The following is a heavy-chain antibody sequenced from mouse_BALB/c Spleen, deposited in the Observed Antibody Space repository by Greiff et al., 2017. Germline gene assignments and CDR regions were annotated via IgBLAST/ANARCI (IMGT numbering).Heavy chain of an antibody. CDR1: GYTFTSYW. J-gene: IGHJ1*01. V-gene: IGHV1-7*01. Sequence: QVQLQQSGAELAKPGASVKMSCKASGYTFTSYWMHWVKQRPGQGLEWIGYINPSTGYTEYNQKFKDKATLTADKSSSTAYMQLSSLTSEDSAVYYCAREGKEGYFDVWGAGTTVTVSS. CDR2: INPSTGYT. CDR3: AREGKEGYFDV.